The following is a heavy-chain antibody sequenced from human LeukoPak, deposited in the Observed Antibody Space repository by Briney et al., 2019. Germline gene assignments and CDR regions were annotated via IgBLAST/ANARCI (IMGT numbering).Heavy chain of an antibody. CDR1: GGSFSGYY. D-gene: IGHD3-10*01. CDR3: ARGSGITRPKLDY. Sequence: SETLSLTCAVYGGSFSGYYWSWIRQPPGMGLEWIGEINHSGSTNYNPSLKSRVTISVDTSKNQFSLKLSSVTAADTAVYYCARGSGITRPKLDYWGQGTLVTVSS. V-gene: IGHV4-34*01. CDR2: INHSGST. J-gene: IGHJ4*02.